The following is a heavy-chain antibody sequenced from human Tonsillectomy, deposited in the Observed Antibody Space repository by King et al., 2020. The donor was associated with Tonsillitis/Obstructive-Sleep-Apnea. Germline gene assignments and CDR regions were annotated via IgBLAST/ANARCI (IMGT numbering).Heavy chain of an antibody. D-gene: IGHD3-3*01. CDR2: IRSKAYGGTT. V-gene: IGHV3-49*04. Sequence: VQLVESGGGLVQPGRSLRLSCTASGFTFGDYAMSWVRQAPGKGLEWVGFIRSKAYGGTTEYAASVKGRFTISRDDSKSIAYLQMNSLKTEDTAVYYCTRDQGNYDFWCGYFRFDAFDIWGQGTMVTVSS. J-gene: IGHJ3*02. CDR3: TRDQGNYDFWCGYFRFDAFDI. CDR1: GFTFGDYA.